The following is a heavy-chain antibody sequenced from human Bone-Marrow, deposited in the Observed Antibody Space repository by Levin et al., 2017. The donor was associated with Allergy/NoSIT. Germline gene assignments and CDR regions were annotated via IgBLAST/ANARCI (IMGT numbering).Heavy chain of an antibody. CDR2: IYYSGST. J-gene: IGHJ6*02. CDR3: ARLTIITGSASRILGYYYYYGMDV. V-gene: IGHV4-31*03. CDR1: GGSISSGGYY. Sequence: PSETLSLTCTVSGGSISSGGYYWSWIRQHPGKGLEWIGYIYYSGSTYYNPSLKSRVTISVDTSKNQFSLKLSSVTAADTAVYYCARLTIITGSASRILGYYYYYGMDVWGQGTTVTVSS. D-gene: IGHD1-20*01.